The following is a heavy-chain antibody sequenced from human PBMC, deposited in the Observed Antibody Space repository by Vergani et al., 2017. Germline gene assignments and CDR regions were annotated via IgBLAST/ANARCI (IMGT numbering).Heavy chain of an antibody. CDR2: VHTDGTA. CDR1: GASISSYF. J-gene: IGHJ5*02. Sequence: VQLQESGPGLLKPSETLSLTCSVSGASISSYFWSWIRQPAGKGLEWLGRVHTDGTAYYNPSLRTRVRLSADLSQSQFSLKMTSLTAAATAVYFCARDQWDDDGPRGWFAPWGQGILVTVSS. CDR3: ARDQWDDDGPRGWFAP. D-gene: IGHD5-24*01. V-gene: IGHV4-4*07.